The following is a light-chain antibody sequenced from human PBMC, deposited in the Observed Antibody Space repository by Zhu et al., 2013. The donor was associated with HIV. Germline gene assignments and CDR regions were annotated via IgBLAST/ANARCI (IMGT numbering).Light chain of an antibody. V-gene: IGLV1-47*01. J-gene: IGLJ3*02. Sequence: QSVLTQPPSASGTPGQRVTISCSGSSSNIGFNYVYWYQQFPGTAPKLLIYRNDQRPSGVPDRFSGSKSGTSASLAISGLRSEDEADYYCAAWDDSLSGHWVFGGGTKLTVL. CDR1: SSNIGFNY. CDR2: RND. CDR3: AAWDDSLSGHWV.